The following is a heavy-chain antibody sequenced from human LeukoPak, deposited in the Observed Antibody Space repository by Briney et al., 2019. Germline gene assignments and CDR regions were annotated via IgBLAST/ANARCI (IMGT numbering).Heavy chain of an antibody. CDR2: INPSGGST. Sequence: GASVKVSCKASGYTFTSYGISWVRQAPGQGLEWMGIINPSGGSTDYAQKFQGRVTMTRDASTSTVYMELSSLRFEDTAAYYCARDWGIEGRDIPVAGRSDYYFGLDVWGQGTTVTVSS. CDR3: ARDWGIEGRDIPVAGRSDYYFGLDV. J-gene: IGHJ6*02. CDR1: GYTFTSYG. V-gene: IGHV1-46*01. D-gene: IGHD6-19*01.